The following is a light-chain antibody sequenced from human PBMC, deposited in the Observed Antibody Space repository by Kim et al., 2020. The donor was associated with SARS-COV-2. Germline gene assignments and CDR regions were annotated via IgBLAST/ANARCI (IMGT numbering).Light chain of an antibody. J-gene: IGKJ2*01. CDR2: GAS. Sequence: EIVMTQSPATLSVSPGERATLSCRASQSVSSNLAWYQQKPGQAPRLLIYGASSRATGIPDRVSGSGSGTDFILTISRLEPEDFAVYYCQHYGSSLYTFGQGTKLEI. V-gene: IGKV3-20*01. CDR1: QSVSSN. CDR3: QHYGSSLYT.